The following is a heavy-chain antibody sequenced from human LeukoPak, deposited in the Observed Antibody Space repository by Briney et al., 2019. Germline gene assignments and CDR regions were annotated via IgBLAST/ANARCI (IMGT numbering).Heavy chain of an antibody. CDR1: GVSISNFY. CDR2: IYHNGRA. D-gene: IGHD2-21*02. CDR3: AGRQQIVAVTASRDSFDI. V-gene: IGHV4-59*01. J-gene: IGHJ3*02. Sequence: PSETLSLTSIVSGVSISNFYWSWIRQPPGKGLEWIGYIYHNGRARYRPSLESRVTMSLDTSKNQFSLKVKSLTAADTAVYYCAGRQQIVAVTASRDSFDIWGQGTMVTVSS.